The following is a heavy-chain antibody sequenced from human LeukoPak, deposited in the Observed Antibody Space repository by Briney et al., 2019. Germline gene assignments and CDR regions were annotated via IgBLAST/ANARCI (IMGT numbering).Heavy chain of an antibody. CDR1: GFTLSSYE. V-gene: IGHV3-48*03. CDR2: ISSSGSTI. D-gene: IGHD3-9*01. J-gene: IGHJ6*02. CDR3: ARYFAPDYYYYYGMDV. Sequence: GGSLRLSCAASGFTLSSYEMNWVRQAPGKGLEWVSYISSSGSTIYYADSVKGRFTISRDNAKNSLYLQMNSLRAEDTAVYYCARYFAPDYYYYYGMDVWGQGTTVTVSS.